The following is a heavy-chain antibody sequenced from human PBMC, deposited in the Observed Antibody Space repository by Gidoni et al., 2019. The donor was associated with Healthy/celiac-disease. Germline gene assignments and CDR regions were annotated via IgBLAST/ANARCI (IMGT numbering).Heavy chain of an antibody. CDR3: AGGGKTSSKGYNWFDP. CDR1: GLTVSGNY. Sequence: EVQLVESGGGLVQPGGSLRLSCAASGLTVSGNYMSWVRQSPGKGLEWVSIISGGDNTYYADSVKGRFTISRDNSKNTLYLQMNNLRDEDTALYYCAGGGKTSSKGYNWFDPWGQGTLVTVSS. V-gene: IGHV3-66*01. J-gene: IGHJ5*02. CDR2: ISGGDNT. D-gene: IGHD2-15*01.